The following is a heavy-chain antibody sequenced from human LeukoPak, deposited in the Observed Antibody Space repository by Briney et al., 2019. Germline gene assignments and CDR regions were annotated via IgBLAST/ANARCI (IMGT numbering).Heavy chain of an antibody. CDR1: GGSMSRYY. V-gene: IGHV4-59*01. J-gene: IGHJ4*02. Sequence: SETLSLTCTVSGGSMSRYYWSWIRQPPGKGLEWIGYIYYSGGANYNPSLKSRVTISIDTSKSQFSLQLSSVTPPDTAVYYCAKRDRGGDYYFDYWGQGTLVTVSS. D-gene: IGHD2-21*01. CDR2: IYYSGGA. CDR3: AKRDRGGDYYFDY.